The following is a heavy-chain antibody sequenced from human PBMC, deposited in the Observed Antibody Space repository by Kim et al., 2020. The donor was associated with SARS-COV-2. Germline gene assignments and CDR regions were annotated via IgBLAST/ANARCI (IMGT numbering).Heavy chain of an antibody. CDR3: VTVAGTDYYFDY. CDR1: GYTLTELS. CDR2: FDPEDGET. Sequence: ASVKVSCKVSGYTLTELSMHWVRQAPGKGLEWMGGFDPEDGETIYAQKFQGRVTMTEDTSTDTAYMELSSLRSEDTAVYYCVTVAGTDYYFDYWGQGTLVTVSS. D-gene: IGHD6-19*01. V-gene: IGHV1-24*01. J-gene: IGHJ4*02.